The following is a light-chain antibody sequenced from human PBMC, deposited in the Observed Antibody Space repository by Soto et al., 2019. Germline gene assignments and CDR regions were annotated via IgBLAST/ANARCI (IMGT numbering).Light chain of an antibody. J-gene: IGLJ3*02. V-gene: IGLV2-8*01. Sequence: QSALTQPPSASGSPGQSVTISCTGTSSDVGGYNYVSWYQQHPGKAPKLMIYEVSKRPSGVPDRFSGSESGNTASLTVSGLQAEDEADYYCTSYAGDTSLGVLGGGTKLTVL. CDR2: EVS. CDR3: TSYAGDTSLGV. CDR1: SSDVGGYNY.